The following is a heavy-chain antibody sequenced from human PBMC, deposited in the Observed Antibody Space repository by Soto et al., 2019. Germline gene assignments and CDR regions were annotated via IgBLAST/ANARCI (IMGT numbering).Heavy chain of an antibody. Sequence: QVQLVQSGAEVKKLGASVKVSCKASGYTFTSYGISWVRQAPGQGLEWMGWISAYNGNTNYAQKLQGRVTMTTDTSTSTAYMELRSLRSDDTAVYYCARVYHCGGDCYLYYYYGMDVWGQGTTVTVSS. CDR2: ISAYNGNT. CDR3: ARVYHCGGDCYLYYYYGMDV. CDR1: GYTFTSYG. J-gene: IGHJ6*02. D-gene: IGHD2-21*02. V-gene: IGHV1-18*01.